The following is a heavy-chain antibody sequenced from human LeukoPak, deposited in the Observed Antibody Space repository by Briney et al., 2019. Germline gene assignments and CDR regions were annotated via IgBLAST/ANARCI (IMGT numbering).Heavy chain of an antibody. Sequence: GASVKVSCKASGYTFTGYYMHWVRQAPGQGLEWMGRINPNSGGTNYAQKFQGRVTITRDTSISTVYMELSRLRSDDTAVYYCARGSHDYGDSWGQGTLVTVSS. J-gene: IGHJ4*02. V-gene: IGHV1-2*06. CDR2: INPNSGGT. CDR1: GYTFTGYY. D-gene: IGHD1-26*01. CDR3: ARGSHDYGDS.